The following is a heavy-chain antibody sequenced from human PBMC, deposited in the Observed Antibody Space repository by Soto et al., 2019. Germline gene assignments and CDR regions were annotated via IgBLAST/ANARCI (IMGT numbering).Heavy chain of an antibody. CDR2: IYYGGNT. Sequence: QVQLQESGPGLMKPSQTLSLTCTVSGGSISSGDHYWSWIRQHPGKGLEWIGFIYYGGNTYYKPPLTSRVTISLDTSTNQFSLRLSSVTAADTAVYYCARVRYDYGSGSYGMDVWGRGTTVTVSS. CDR3: ARVRYDYGSGSYGMDV. D-gene: IGHD3-10*01. CDR1: GGSISSGDHY. V-gene: IGHV4-31*03. J-gene: IGHJ6*02.